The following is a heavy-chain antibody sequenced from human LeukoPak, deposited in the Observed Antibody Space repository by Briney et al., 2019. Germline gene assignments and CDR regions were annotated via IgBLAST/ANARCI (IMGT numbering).Heavy chain of an antibody. CDR3: ASGLATYYYDSSGYSAQQY. CDR1: GYTFTGYY. Sequence: GASVKGSCKASGYTFTGYYMHWVRQAPGQGLEWMGWINTNTGNPTYAQGFTGRFVFSLDTSVSTAYLQISSLKAEDTAVYYCASGLATYYYDSSGYSAQQYWGQGTLVTVSS. V-gene: IGHV7-4-1*02. J-gene: IGHJ4*02. CDR2: INTNTGNP. D-gene: IGHD3-22*01.